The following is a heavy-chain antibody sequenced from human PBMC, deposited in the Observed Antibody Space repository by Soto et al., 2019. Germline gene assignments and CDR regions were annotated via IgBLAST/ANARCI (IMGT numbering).Heavy chain of an antibody. Sequence: SETLSLTCTVSRDSISSSAYYWSWIRQHPEKGLEWMGYIYYRGTTYYNPSLKSRVTISVDTSKNQLSLKLNSVTAADTAVYYCARLVDNYGHYYFDYWGQGILVTVSS. CDR2: IYYRGTT. J-gene: IGHJ4*02. V-gene: IGHV4-31*03. CDR3: ARLVDNYGHYYFDY. CDR1: RDSISSSAYY. D-gene: IGHD5-18*01.